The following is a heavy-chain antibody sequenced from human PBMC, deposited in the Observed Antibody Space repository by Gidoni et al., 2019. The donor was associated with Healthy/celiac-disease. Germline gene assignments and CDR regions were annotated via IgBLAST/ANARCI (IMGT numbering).Heavy chain of an antibody. D-gene: IGHD4-17*01. V-gene: IGHV4-34*01. Sequence: QVQLQQWGAGLLKPSETLSLTCAVYGGSCSGYYWSWIRQPPGKGLEWIGEINHSGSTNYNPSLKSRVTISVDTSKNQFSLKLSSVTAADTAVYYCARGATISMTTPYYFDYWGQGTLVTVSS. CDR1: GGSCSGYY. CDR3: ARGATISMTTPYYFDY. CDR2: INHSGST. J-gene: IGHJ4*02.